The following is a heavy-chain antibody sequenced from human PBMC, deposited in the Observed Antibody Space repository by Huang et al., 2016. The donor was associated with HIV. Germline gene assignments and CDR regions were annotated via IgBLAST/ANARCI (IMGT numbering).Heavy chain of an antibody. CDR1: GGSFSDQI. V-gene: IGHV1-69*01. D-gene: IGHD3-16*01. Sequence: QVQLEQSGPAVRKPGSSVKVSCQASGGSFSDQIISWVRQAPGQRFEWVVGIIPLLRAPAYGQEVKGRVTMTADESTATIYMELNSLTSEDTAVYYCAMSLRYQYDSRSYWGRYFDYWGQGTLVTVSS. J-gene: IGHJ4*02. CDR3: AMSLRYQYDSRSYWGRYFDY. CDR2: IIPLLRAP.